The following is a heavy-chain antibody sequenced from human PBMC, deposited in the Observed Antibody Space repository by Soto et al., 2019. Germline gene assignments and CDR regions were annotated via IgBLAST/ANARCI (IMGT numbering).Heavy chain of an antibody. J-gene: IGHJ4*02. CDR2: IIPILGIA. Sequence: QVQLVQSGAEVKKPGSSVKVSCKASGGTFSSYTISWVRQAPGQGLEWMGRIIPILGIANYAQKFQGRVTITADKSTSTAYMELSSLRSEDTAVYYCALGMGSRKQNVDDWGQGTLVTVSS. CDR3: ALGMGSRKQNVDD. D-gene: IGHD1-26*01. V-gene: IGHV1-69*02. CDR1: GGTFSSYT.